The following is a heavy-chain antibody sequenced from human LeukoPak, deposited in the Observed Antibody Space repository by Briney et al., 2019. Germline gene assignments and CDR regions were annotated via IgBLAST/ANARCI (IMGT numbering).Heavy chain of an antibody. V-gene: IGHV5-10-1*01. J-gene: IGHJ6*02. CDR1: GYSFTSYW. D-gene: IGHD4-17*01. CDR2: IDPSDSYT. Sequence: PGESLKISCKGSGYSFTSYWISWVRQMPGKGLEWMGRIDPSDSYTTYSPSFQGHVTISADKSISTAYLQWSSLKASDTAMYYCARQTVTTDYYGLDVWGQGTTVTVSS. CDR3: ARQTVTTDYYGLDV.